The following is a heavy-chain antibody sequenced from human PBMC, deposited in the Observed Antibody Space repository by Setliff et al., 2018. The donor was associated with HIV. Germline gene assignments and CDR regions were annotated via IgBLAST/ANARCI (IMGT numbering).Heavy chain of an antibody. Sequence: GASVKVSCKVSGYTLTELSMHWVRQAPGKGLEWMGGFDPEEIETVYAQKFQGRVTITTDESTSTAYMELSSLRSEDTAVYYCASVGEMVEGAPNWFDPWGQGTLVTAPQ. J-gene: IGHJ5*02. CDR2: FDPEEIET. CDR3: ASVGEMVEGAPNWFDP. V-gene: IGHV1-24*01. CDR1: GYTLTELS. D-gene: IGHD3-10*01.